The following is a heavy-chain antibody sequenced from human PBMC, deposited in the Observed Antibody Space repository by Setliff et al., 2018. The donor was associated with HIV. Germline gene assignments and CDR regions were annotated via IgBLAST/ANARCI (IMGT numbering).Heavy chain of an antibody. CDR2: VNQRVTS. D-gene: IGHD5-12*01. V-gene: IGHV4-34*01. Sequence: SETLSLTCADNRGSFGSYYWSWLRQSRGKGLEWIGEVNQRVTSNYNPSLKSRVTMSIDESKSQFSLKLSSVTAADTAVYFCAVDKGGGYFDSWGQGTLVTVSS. CDR3: AVDKGGGYFDS. J-gene: IGHJ4*02. CDR1: RGSFGSYY.